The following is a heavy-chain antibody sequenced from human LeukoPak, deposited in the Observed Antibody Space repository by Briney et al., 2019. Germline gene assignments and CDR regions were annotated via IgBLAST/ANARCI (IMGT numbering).Heavy chain of an antibody. J-gene: IGHJ4*02. CDR2: ISSSGSTI. Sequence: SGGSLRLSCAASGLTFSDYYMSWIRQAPGKGLEWVSYISSSGSTIYYADSVKGRFTISRDNAKNSLYLQMNSLRAEDTAVYYCARESRLRFLEWFNSFDYWGQGTLVTVSS. V-gene: IGHV3-11*01. D-gene: IGHD3-3*01. CDR1: GLTFSDYY. CDR3: ARESRLRFLEWFNSFDY.